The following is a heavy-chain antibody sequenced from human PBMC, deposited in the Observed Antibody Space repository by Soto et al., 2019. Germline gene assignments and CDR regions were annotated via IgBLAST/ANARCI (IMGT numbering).Heavy chain of an antibody. D-gene: IGHD1-1*01. CDR1: RFTVKSYA. Sequence: EVQLLESGGDLVQPGGSLRLPCAASRFTVKSYAVSWVRQAPGKGLEWVSVITGSGDRTYYADSVKGRFTISRDNSKNTVYRQMNSLRAEDTAVYYCAKDLRLDDNLAYFAHCVQGPRVTVSS. CDR2: ITGSGDRT. J-gene: IGHJ4*02. V-gene: IGHV3-23*01. CDR3: AKDLRLDDNLAYFAH.